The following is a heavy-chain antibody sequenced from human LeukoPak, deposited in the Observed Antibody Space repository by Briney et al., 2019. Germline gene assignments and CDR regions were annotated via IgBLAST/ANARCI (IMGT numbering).Heavy chain of an antibody. D-gene: IGHD2-2*01. CDR2: ISSSSSYI. V-gene: IGHV3-21*01. J-gene: IGHJ4*02. CDR3: ARQIVVIPADHFDY. CDR1: GFTFSSYS. Sequence: QPGGSLRLSCAASGFTFSSYSMNWVRQAPGKGLEWVSSISSSSSYIYYADSVKGRFTISRDNAKNSLYLQMNSLRAEDTAVYYCARQIVVIPADHFDYWGQGTLVTVSS.